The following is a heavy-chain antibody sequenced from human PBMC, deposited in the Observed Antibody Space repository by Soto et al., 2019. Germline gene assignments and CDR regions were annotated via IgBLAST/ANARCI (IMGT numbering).Heavy chain of an antibody. D-gene: IGHD1-7*01. J-gene: IGHJ4*02. Sequence: ASVKVSCKASGFPFTSSGVRWVRQARGQRLEWIGWIVVGSGNTNYAQKFQERVTITRDMSTSTAYMELRSLRSDDTAVYYCARGSWNYRKSPLDYWGQGTLVTVSS. V-gene: IGHV1-58*01. CDR2: IVVGSGNT. CDR3: ARGSWNYRKSPLDY. CDR1: GFPFTSSG.